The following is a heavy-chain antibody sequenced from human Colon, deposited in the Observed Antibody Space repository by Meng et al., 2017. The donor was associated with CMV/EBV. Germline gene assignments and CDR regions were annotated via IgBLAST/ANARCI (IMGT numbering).Heavy chain of an antibody. J-gene: IGHJ6*02. V-gene: IGHV3-7*01. CDR1: GFTFSSYA. CDR3: ARYVTIFGVVIYGMDV. Sequence: GESLKISCAASGFTFSSYAMHWVRQAPGKGLEWVANIKQDGSEKYYVDSVKGRFTISRDNAKNSLYLQMNSLRAEDTAVYYCARYVTIFGVVIYGMDVWGQGTTVTVSS. D-gene: IGHD3-3*01. CDR2: IKQDGSEK.